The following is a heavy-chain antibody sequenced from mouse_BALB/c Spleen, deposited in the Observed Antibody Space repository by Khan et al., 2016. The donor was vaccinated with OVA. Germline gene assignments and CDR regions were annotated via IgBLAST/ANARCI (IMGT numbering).Heavy chain of an antibody. J-gene: IGHJ2*01. CDR2: IWAGGST. D-gene: IGHD1-3*01. CDR3: ARLDDI. Sequence: QMQLEESGPGLVAPSQSLTITCTVSGFSLTSYGVHWVRQPPGKGLEWLGVIWAGGSTNYNSAIMSRLSISKDNSKSQVFLKMNMLKTEDTAMYYCARLDDIWGQGTTLTVSS. V-gene: IGHV2-9*02. CDR1: GFSLTSYG.